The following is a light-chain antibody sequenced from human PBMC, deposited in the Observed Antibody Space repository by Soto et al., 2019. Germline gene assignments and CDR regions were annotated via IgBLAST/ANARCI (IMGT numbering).Light chain of an antibody. Sequence: QSALTQPAFVSGSPGQSITISCTGTSSDVGGYNYVSWYQQHPDKAPRLMIYEVTNRPSGVSNRFSGSKSGNTASLSISGLQVEDEADYYCSSHTSSGAVVFGGATKVTVL. CDR3: SSHTSSGAVV. J-gene: IGLJ2*01. CDR2: EVT. CDR1: SSDVGGYNY. V-gene: IGLV2-14*01.